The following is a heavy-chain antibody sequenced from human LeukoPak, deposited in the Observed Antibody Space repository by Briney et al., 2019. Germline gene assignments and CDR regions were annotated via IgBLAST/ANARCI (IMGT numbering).Heavy chain of an antibody. CDR3: ASKASSGWSDFFDY. CDR1: GYTFTSYA. J-gene: IGHJ4*02. D-gene: IGHD6-19*01. Sequence: ASVKVSCKASGYTFTSYAMNWVRQAPGQGLEWMGWINTNTGNPTYAQGFTGRFVFSLDTSVSTAYLQISSLKAEDTAVYYCASKASSGWSDFFDYWGQGTLVTVSS. V-gene: IGHV7-4-1*02. CDR2: INTNTGNP.